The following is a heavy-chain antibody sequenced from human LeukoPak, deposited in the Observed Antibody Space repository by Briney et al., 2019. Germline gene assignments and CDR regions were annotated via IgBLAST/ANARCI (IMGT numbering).Heavy chain of an antibody. CDR3: ARDYYDSSGYHFDY. Sequence: SETLSLTCTVSGYSISSGYYWGWIRQPPGKGLEWIGSIYHSGSTYYNPSLKSRVTISVDTSKNQFSLKLSSVTAADTAVYYCARDYYDSSGYHFDYWGQGTLVTVSS. D-gene: IGHD3-22*01. CDR1: GYSISSGYY. V-gene: IGHV4-38-2*02. J-gene: IGHJ4*02. CDR2: IYHSGST.